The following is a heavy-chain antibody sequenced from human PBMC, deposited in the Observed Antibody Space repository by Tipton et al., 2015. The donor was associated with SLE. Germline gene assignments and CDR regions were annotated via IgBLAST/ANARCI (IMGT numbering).Heavy chain of an antibody. CDR1: GDTIDGNTYF. CDR3: AREIGGGSNDY. V-gene: IGHV4-39*07. J-gene: IGHJ4*02. D-gene: IGHD1-26*01. CDR2: ISYSGAT. Sequence: TLSLTCTVSGDTIDGNTYFWDWIRQPPGKGLMLIGSISYSGATSYNPSLKSRVTMSVDTSKNQFSLKLSSVTAADTAVYYCAREIGGGSNDYWGQGTLVTVSS.